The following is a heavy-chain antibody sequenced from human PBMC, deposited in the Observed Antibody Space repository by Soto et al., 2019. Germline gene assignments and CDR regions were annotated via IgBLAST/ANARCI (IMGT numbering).Heavy chain of an antibody. CDR2: TYYRSKWYN. V-gene: IGHV6-1*01. CDR3: ANMDDS. CDR1: GDSVSSNSAA. Sequence: SQTLSLTCAISGDSVSSNSAAWNWVRQSPSRGLEWLRRTYYRSKWYNDYAVSVSGRITISPDTSKNQFSLQMSSVTPEDTAVYYCANMDDSWGQGTLVTVSS. D-gene: IGHD3-3*01. J-gene: IGHJ4*02.